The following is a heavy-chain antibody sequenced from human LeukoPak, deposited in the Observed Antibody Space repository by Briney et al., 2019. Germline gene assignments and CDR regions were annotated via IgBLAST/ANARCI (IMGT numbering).Heavy chain of an antibody. CDR2: IYYSGST. D-gene: IGHD3-22*01. Sequence: SETLSLTCTVSGGSISSYYWSWIRQPPGKGLEWIGYIYYSGSTNYNPSLKSRVTISVDTSKNQFSLKLSSVTAADTAVYYCARDAPYDSSGYYSASGFDYWGQRTLVTVSS. J-gene: IGHJ4*02. CDR3: ARDAPYDSSGYYSASGFDY. V-gene: IGHV4-59*01. CDR1: GGSISSYY.